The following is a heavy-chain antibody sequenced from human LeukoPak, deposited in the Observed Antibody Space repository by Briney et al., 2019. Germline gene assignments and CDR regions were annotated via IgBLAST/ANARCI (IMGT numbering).Heavy chain of an antibody. CDR2: IYTSGIT. V-gene: IGHV4-4*07. CDR1: GGSISSYY. Sequence: KSSETLSLTCTVSGGSISSYYWTWIRQPAGKGREWSGRIYTSGITNYNPSLKSRVTMSVDTSKNQFSLKLSSVTAADEAVYYCARGNTNAFDIWGQGTMVTVSS. J-gene: IGHJ3*02. CDR3: ARGNTNAFDI. D-gene: IGHD2-2*01.